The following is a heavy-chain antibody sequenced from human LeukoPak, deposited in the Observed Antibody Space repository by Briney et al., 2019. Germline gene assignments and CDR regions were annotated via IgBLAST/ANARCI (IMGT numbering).Heavy chain of an antibody. J-gene: IGHJ4*02. CDR1: GFTFSNAW. D-gene: IGHD3-22*01. CDR3: XXXXYYDSSGSPTGYFDY. Sequence: GGSLRLSCAASGFTFSNAWMSWVRQAPGKGLEWVSYISSSGSTIYYADSVKGRFTISRGNAKNSLYLQMNSLRAEDTAVYYCXXXXYYDSSGSPTGYFDYWGQGTLVTVSS. V-gene: IGHV3-11*01. CDR2: ISSSGSTI.